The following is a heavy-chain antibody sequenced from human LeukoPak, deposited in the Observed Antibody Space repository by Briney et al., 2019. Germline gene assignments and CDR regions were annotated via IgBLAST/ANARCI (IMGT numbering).Heavy chain of an antibody. CDR1: GFTFSSYG. V-gene: IGHV3-23*01. D-gene: IGHD3-16*01. J-gene: IGHJ5*02. Sequence: TGGSLRLSCAASGFTFSSYGMSWVRQAPGKGLEWVSAINGSGGSTYYADSVKGRFTISRDNSKNTLYLQMNSLRAEDTAVYYCAKDPYVWGSYPNWFDPWGQGTLVTVSS. CDR2: INGSGGST. CDR3: AKDPYVWGSYPNWFDP.